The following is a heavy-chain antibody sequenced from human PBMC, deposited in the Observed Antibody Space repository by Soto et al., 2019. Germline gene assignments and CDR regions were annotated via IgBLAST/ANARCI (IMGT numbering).Heavy chain of an antibody. D-gene: IGHD2-2*02. CDR1: GGSISSSSYY. CDR3: ARLYCSSTSCYNDY. Sequence: PWETLSLTCTVSGGSISSSSYYWGWIRQPPGKGLEWIGSIYYSGSTYYNPSLKSRVTISVDTSKNQFSLKLSSVTAADTAVYYCARLYCSSTSCYNDYWGQGTLVTVSS. V-gene: IGHV4-39*01. CDR2: IYYSGST. J-gene: IGHJ4*02.